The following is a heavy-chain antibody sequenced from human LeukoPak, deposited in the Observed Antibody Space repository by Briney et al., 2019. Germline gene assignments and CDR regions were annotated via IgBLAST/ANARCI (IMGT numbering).Heavy chain of an antibody. CDR1: GGSISSSSYY. Sequence: SETLSLTCTVSGGSISSSSYYWGWIRQPPGKGLEWIGSIYYSGSTYYNPPLKSRVTISVDTSKNQFSLKLSSVTAADTAVYYCTGAMNTAMDPYYFDYWGQGTLVTVSS. CDR3: TGAMNTAMDPYYFDY. CDR2: IYYSGST. J-gene: IGHJ4*02. V-gene: IGHV4-39*07. D-gene: IGHD5-18*01.